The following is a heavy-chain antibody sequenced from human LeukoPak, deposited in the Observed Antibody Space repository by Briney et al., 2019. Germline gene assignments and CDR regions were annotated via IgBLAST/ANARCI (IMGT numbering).Heavy chain of an antibody. D-gene: IGHD1-26*01. J-gene: IGHJ3*02. CDR1: RFTFSNYS. V-gene: IGHV3-48*01. CDR2: INSRSSTI. Sequence: GGSLRLSCAASRFTFSNYSVNWVRQAPGKGLEWVSYINSRSSTIYYADSVRGRFTISRGNAKNSLYLQMNSLKAEDTAIYYCAREVGTPQAFDIWGQGTMVTVSS. CDR3: AREVGTPQAFDI.